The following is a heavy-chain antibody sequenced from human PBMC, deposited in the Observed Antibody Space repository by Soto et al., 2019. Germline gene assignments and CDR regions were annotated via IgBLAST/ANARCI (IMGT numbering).Heavy chain of an antibody. CDR2: INAGNGNT. D-gene: IGHD3-22*01. V-gene: IGHV1-3*05. J-gene: IGHJ4*02. CDR3: ARSSGYYVIDDY. Sequence: QVQLVQSGAEEKKPGASVKVSCKASGYTFTSYAMHWVRQAPGQRLEWMGWINAGNGNTKYSQKFQGRVTITRDTSASTAYMELSSRRSEDTAVYYCARSSGYYVIDDYWGQGTLVTVSS. CDR1: GYTFTSYA.